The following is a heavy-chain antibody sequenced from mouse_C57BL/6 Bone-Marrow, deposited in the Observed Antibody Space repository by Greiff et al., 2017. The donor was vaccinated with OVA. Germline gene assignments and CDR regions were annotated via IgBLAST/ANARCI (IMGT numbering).Heavy chain of an antibody. CDR2: IDPSDSET. J-gene: IGHJ2*01. CDR1: GYTFTSYW. CDR3: ARGGDGYYFDY. Sequence: QVQLQQPGAELVRPGSSVKLSCKASGYTFTSYWMHWVKQRPIQGLEWIGNIDPSDSETHYTQKFKDKATLTVDKSSSTAYMQLSSLTSEDSAVYYGARGGDGYYFDYWGQGTTLTVSS. D-gene: IGHD2-3*01. V-gene: IGHV1-52*01.